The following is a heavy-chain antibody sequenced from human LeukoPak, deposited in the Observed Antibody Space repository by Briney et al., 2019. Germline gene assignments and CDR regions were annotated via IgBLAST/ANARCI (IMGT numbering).Heavy chain of an antibody. D-gene: IGHD3-10*01. Sequence: ASVKVSCKASGYTFTSYDINWVRQATGQGLEWMGWMNPNSGNTGYAQKFQGRVTMTRNTSISTAYMELSSLRSEDTAVYYCARGGGSITMVRGLYGYYYYMDVWGKGTTVTISS. V-gene: IGHV1-8*01. CDR2: MNPNSGNT. J-gene: IGHJ6*03. CDR3: ARGGGSITMVRGLYGYYYYMDV. CDR1: GYTFTSYD.